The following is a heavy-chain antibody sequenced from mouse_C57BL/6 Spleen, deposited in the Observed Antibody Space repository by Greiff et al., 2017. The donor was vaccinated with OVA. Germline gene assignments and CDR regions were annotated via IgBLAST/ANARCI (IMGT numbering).Heavy chain of an antibody. CDR1: GFTFSSYA. J-gene: IGHJ3*01. Sequence: EVQGVESGEGLVKPGGSLKLSCAASGFTFSSYAMSWVRQTPEKRLEWVAYISSGGDYTYYADTVKGRFTISRDNARNTLYLQMSSLKSEDTAMYYCTRGPRYDDSAWFAYWGQGTLVTVSA. CDR2: ISSGGDYT. D-gene: IGHD2-4*01. V-gene: IGHV5-9-1*02. CDR3: TRGPRYDDSAWFAY.